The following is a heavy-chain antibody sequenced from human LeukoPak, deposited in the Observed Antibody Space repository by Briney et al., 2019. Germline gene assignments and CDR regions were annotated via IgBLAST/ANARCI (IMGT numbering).Heavy chain of an antibody. D-gene: IGHD6-13*01. V-gene: IGHV4-34*01. J-gene: IGHJ6*02. CDR2: INHSGST. CDR3: ARGGSTWYRSSYYYGMDV. CDR1: GGSFSGYY. Sequence: SETLSPTCAVYGGSFSGYYWSWIRQTPGKGLEWIGEINHSGSTYYNPSLKSRVSLSVDTSKNQFSLKLSSVTAADTAVFYCARGGSTWYRSSYYYGMDVWGQGTTVTVSS.